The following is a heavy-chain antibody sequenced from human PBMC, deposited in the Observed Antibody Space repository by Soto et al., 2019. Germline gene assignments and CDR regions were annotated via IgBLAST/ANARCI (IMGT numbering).Heavy chain of an antibody. J-gene: IGHJ6*02. Sequence: HPGGSLRLSCAASGFTVSSNYMSWVRQAPGKGLEWVSVIYSGGNTHYAESVKGRFTISRDNSKNMLYLQMNSLRAEDTAVYYCARDRYSGYDYYHFGMDVWGQGTTVTVSS. CDR3: ARDRYSGYDYYHFGMDV. D-gene: IGHD5-12*01. CDR1: GFTVSSNY. V-gene: IGHV3-53*01. CDR2: IYSGGNT.